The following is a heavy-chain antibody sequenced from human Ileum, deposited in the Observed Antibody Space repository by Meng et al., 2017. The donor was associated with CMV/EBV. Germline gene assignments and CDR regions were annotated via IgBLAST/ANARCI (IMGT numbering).Heavy chain of an antibody. D-gene: IGHD4-23*01. CDR1: GGSFSDYY. V-gene: IGHV4-34*01. CDR2: VHHSGIT. Sequence: VPRQQWGAVLLNPSVTLSLTCAVYGGSFSDYYWIWIRQSPGKGLEWIGEVHHSGITNYNPSLKSRVTISVDTSKNQFFLKLTSVTAADTGLYYCATNSEDYWGQGTLVTVSS. J-gene: IGHJ4*02. CDR3: ATNSEDY.